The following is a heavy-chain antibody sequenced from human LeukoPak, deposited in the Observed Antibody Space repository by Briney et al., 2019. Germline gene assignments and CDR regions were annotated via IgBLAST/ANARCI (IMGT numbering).Heavy chain of an antibody. D-gene: IGHD3-10*01. J-gene: IGHJ4*02. V-gene: IGHV4-39*01. CDR3: ARGSNLLRTLDY. CDR2: IYYSGST. CDR1: GGSISSSSYY. Sequence: PSETLSLTCTVSGGSISSSSYYWGWIRQPPGKGLAWIGSIYYSGSTYYNPSLKSRVTISVDTPKSQFSLKLSSVTAADTAVYYCARGSNLLRTLDYRGQGTLVTVSS.